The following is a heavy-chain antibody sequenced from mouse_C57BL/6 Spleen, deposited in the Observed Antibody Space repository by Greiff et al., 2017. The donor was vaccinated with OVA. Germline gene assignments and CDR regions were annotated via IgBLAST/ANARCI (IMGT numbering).Heavy chain of an antibody. V-gene: IGHV3-6*01. J-gene: IGHJ4*01. Sequence: VQLKESGPGLVKPSQSLSLTCSVTGYSITSGYYWNWIRQFPGNKLEWMGYISYDGSNNYNPSLKNRISITRDTSKNQFFLKLNSVTTEDTATYYCATYYSNYVLMDYWGQGTSVTVSS. CDR2: ISYDGSN. CDR1: GYSITSGYY. D-gene: IGHD2-5*01. CDR3: ATYYSNYVLMDY.